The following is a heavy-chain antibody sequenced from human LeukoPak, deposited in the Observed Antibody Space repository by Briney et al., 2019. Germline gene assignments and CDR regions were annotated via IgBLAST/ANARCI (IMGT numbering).Heavy chain of an antibody. CDR2: ISSDGGST. D-gene: IGHD1-26*01. CDR1: GFTFSNYA. CDR3: ARFRSYSLDY. V-gene: IGHV3-64*01. J-gene: IGHJ4*02. Sequence: PGGSLRLSCAASGFTFSNYAMHWVRQAPGKGLEYVSAISSDGGSTYYANSVKGRFTISRDNSKNTLYLQMGSLRGEDMAVYYCARFRSYSLDYWGQGTLVTVSS.